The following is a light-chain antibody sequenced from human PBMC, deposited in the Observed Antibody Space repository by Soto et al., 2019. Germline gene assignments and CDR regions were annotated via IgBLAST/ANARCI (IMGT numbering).Light chain of an antibody. Sequence: AIQMTQSPSSLSASPGERATLSCRASQGIRNHLAWYQQKQGQAPRLLIYAASSLDTGVPARFSGSGSGTDLTITISSLQPEDFETYYCLQYDNYPLTFGRGTKVDIK. J-gene: IGKJ4*02. CDR3: LQYDNYPLT. CDR2: AAS. V-gene: IGKV1-6*01. CDR1: QGIRNH.